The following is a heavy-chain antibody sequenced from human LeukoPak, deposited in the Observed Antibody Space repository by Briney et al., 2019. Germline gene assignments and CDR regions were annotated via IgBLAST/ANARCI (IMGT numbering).Heavy chain of an antibody. CDR3: ATPPPRIVGAFPSY. D-gene: IGHD1-26*01. Sequence: ASVKVSCKVSGYTLTELSMHWVRQAPGKGLERMGGFDPEDGETIYAQKFQGRVTMTEDTSTDTAYMELSSLRSEDTAVYYCATPPPRIVGAFPSYWGQGTLVTVSS. CDR2: FDPEDGET. J-gene: IGHJ4*02. V-gene: IGHV1-24*01. CDR1: GYTLTELS.